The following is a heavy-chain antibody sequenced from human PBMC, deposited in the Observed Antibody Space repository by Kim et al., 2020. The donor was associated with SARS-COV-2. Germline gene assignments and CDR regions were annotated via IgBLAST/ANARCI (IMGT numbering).Heavy chain of an antibody. V-gene: IGHV1-46*01. CDR3: ARDFTGAYCGGDCYSGFDY. J-gene: IGHJ4*02. CDR2: INPSGGST. Sequence: ASVKVSCKASGYTFTSYYMHWVRQAPGQGLEWMGIINPSGGSTSYAQKFQGRVTMTRDTSTSTVYMELSSLRSEDTAVYYCARDFTGAYCGGDCYSGFDYWGQGTLVTVSS. D-gene: IGHD2-21*02. CDR1: GYTFTSYY.